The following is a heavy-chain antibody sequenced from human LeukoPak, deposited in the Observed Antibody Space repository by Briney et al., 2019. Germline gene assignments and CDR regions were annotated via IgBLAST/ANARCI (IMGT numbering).Heavy chain of an antibody. CDR1: GYTFTGYY. CDR2: INPNSGGT. Sequence: ASVKVSCKASGYTFTGYYMHWVRRAPGQGLEWMGWINPNSGGTNYAQKFQGRVTMTRDTSISTAYMELSRLRSDDTAVYYCARVTYYDSSGYCPHFDYWGQGTLVTVSS. J-gene: IGHJ4*02. D-gene: IGHD3-22*01. CDR3: ARVTYYDSSGYCPHFDY. V-gene: IGHV1-2*02.